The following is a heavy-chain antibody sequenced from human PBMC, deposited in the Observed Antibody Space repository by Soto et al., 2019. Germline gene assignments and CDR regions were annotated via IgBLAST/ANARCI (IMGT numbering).Heavy chain of an antibody. CDR1: GGSISSSSYY. CDR3: ARSSGYYGMDV. V-gene: IGHV4-39*02. J-gene: IGHJ6*02. Sequence: SETLSLTCTVSGGSISSSSYYWSWIRQPPGKGLEWIGEINHSGSTNYSPSLKSRVTISVDTSRNHFSLKLTSVTAADTAFYYCARSSGYYGMDVWGQGTTVTVSS. D-gene: IGHD3-22*01. CDR2: INHSGST.